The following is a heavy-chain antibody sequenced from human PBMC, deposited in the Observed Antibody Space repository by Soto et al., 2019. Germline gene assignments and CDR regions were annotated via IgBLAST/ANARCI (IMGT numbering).Heavy chain of an antibody. D-gene: IGHD2-15*01. CDR1: GYKFTSYW. CDR2: IFPGDSAT. J-gene: IGHJ4*02. CDR3: AKLGRGGYCTGGRCYGPMEFDY. Sequence: PGESLKISCKTSGYKFTSYWIGWVRQMPGRGLEWMGIIFPGDSATKYSPSFEGQVTISADKSITTAYLQWSSLKASDTAMYYCAKLGRGGYCTGGRCYGPMEFDYWGRGTMVTVSS. V-gene: IGHV5-51*01.